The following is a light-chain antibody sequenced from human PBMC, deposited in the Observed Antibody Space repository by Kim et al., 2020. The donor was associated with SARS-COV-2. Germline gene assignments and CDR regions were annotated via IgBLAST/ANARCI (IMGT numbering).Light chain of an antibody. Sequence: QPVLTQSPSASASLGASVKLTCTLNSGHSNYAIAWHQQQPGKGPRYLMKINSDGSHTKGDGIPDRFSGSSSGAERYLTISSLQSEDEADYYCQISRVFGGGTQLTVL. CDR1: SGHSNYA. CDR3: QISRV. CDR2: INSDGSH. J-gene: IGLJ3*02. V-gene: IGLV4-69*01.